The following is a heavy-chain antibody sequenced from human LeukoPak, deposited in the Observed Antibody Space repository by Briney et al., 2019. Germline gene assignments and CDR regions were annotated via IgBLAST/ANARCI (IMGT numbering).Heavy chain of an antibody. Sequence: PGGSLRLSCAASGFTLSSDWMSWVRQAPGKGLEWVANINQDGSDKYYVDSVKGRFTISRDNAKNSLYLQMNSLRAEDTAVYYCARDLNYYGSGANWFDPWGQGTLVTVSS. J-gene: IGHJ5*02. D-gene: IGHD3-10*01. CDR2: INQDGSDK. CDR1: GFTLSSDW. CDR3: ARDLNYYGSGANWFDP. V-gene: IGHV3-7*01.